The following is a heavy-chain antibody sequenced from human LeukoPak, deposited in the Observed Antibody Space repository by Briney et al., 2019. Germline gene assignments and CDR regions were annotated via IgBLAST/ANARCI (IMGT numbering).Heavy chain of an antibody. V-gene: IGHV3-30*18. D-gene: IGHD5-18*01. CDR2: ISYDGSNK. Sequence: GGSLRLSCAASGFTFSSYGMHWVRQAPGKGLEWVAVISYDGSNKYYADSVKGRFTISRDNSKNTLYLQMNSLRAEDTAVYYCAKARMRYSYAYYFDYWGQGTLVTVSS. J-gene: IGHJ4*02. CDR3: AKARMRYSYAYYFDY. CDR1: GFTFSSYG.